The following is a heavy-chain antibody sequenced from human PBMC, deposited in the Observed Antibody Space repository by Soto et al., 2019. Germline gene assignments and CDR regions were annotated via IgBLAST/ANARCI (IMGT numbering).Heavy chain of an antibody. Sequence: PSETLSLTCTVSGGSISSSSYYWGWIRQPPGKGLQWIGQINHSGSASYNPSLKSRVTISVDTSKNQFSLKLSSVTAADTAVYYCARDGGGYNSRGAFDPWGQGTLVTVSS. D-gene: IGHD1-26*01. CDR3: ARDGGGYNSRGAFDP. V-gene: IGHV4-39*07. J-gene: IGHJ5*02. CDR1: GGSISSSSYY. CDR2: INHSGSA.